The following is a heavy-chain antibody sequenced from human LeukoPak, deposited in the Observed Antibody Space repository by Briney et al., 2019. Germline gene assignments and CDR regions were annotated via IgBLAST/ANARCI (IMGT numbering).Heavy chain of an antibody. D-gene: IGHD2-2*01. CDR2: IRYDGSNK. CDR1: GFTFSSYG. J-gene: IGHJ6*02. V-gene: IGHV3-30*02. Sequence: GGSLRLSCAASGFTFSSYGMHWVRQTPCKGLEWVAFIRYDGSNKYYADSVRGRFTISRDNSKNTRYLQMNSLRAEDTAVYYCAKVAHYCSSTSCKYYYYYYYGMDVWGQGTTVTVSS. CDR3: AKVAHYCSSTSCKYYYYYYYGMDV.